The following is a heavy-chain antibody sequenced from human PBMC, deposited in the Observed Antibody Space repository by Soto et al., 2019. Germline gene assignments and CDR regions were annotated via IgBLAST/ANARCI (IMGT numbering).Heavy chain of an antibody. J-gene: IGHJ4*02. CDR3: APSDSSSWYATGGY. V-gene: IGHV1-3*01. Sequence: ASLKGYCKASGYTFTSYAMHWGSKTHGQRLEWMGWINAGNGNTKYSQKFQGRVTITRDTSASTAYMELSSLRSEDTAVYYCAPSDSSSWYATGGYWGQGTLVT. CDR1: GYTFTSYA. CDR2: INAGNGNT. D-gene: IGHD6-13*01.